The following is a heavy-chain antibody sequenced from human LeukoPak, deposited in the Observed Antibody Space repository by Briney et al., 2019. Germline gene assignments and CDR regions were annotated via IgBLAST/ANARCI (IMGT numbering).Heavy chain of an antibody. D-gene: IGHD3-10*01. V-gene: IGHV3-33*01. CDR1: GFTFSSYG. CDR3: ARDGQTMVRGLDY. J-gene: IGHJ4*02. Sequence: GGSLRLSCAASGFTFSSYGMHWVRHAPGKGLEWVAVIWYDGSNKYYADSVKGRFTISRDNPKNTLYLQMNSLRAEDTAVYYCARDGQTMVRGLDYWGQGTLVTVSS. CDR2: IWYDGSNK.